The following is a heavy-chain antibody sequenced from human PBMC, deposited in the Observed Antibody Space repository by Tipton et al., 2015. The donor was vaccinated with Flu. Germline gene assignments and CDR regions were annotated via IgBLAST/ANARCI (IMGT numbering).Heavy chain of an antibody. CDR1: AGSLSGHH. Sequence: TLSLTCAVYAGSLSGHHWSWIRQPPGKGPEWIGEINHSGSTNYNPSLKSRLTISVDTSKNQFSLKLTSVTAADTAVYYCARMRARDCTLGACYLWWFDLWGRGTLVTVSS. J-gene: IGHJ2*01. D-gene: IGHD2-8*01. CDR2: INHSGST. CDR3: ARMRARDCTLGACYLWWFDL. V-gene: IGHV4-34*01.